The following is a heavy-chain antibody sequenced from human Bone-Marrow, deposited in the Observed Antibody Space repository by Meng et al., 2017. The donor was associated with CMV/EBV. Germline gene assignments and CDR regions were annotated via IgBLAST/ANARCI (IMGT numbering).Heavy chain of an antibody. CDR3: ARARMLAPFDI. J-gene: IGHJ3*02. Sequence: GSLRLSCAVYRGPFNGFSWSWIRQSPGKGLEWIGEINHGGSTNFKPSLQIRVTISIDTSKKQFSLNLRSVTAADTAVYFCARARMLAPFDIWGQGKEVTLSS. CDR2: INHGGST. CDR1: RGPFNGFS. D-gene: IGHD2/OR15-2a*01. V-gene: IGHV4-34*01.